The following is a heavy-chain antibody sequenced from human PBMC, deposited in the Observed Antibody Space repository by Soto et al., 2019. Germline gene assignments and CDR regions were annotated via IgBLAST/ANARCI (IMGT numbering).Heavy chain of an antibody. J-gene: IGHJ4*02. V-gene: IGHV1-18*01. D-gene: IGHD3-10*01. Sequence: GASVKVSCKASGYTYTSYGISWVRQAPGQGLEWMGWISAYNGNTNYAQKLQGRVTMTTDTSTSTAYMELRSLRSDDTAVYYCARSGSGSALTTPFDYWGQGTLVTVSS. CDR1: GYTYTSYG. CDR3: ARSGSGSALTTPFDY. CDR2: ISAYNGNT.